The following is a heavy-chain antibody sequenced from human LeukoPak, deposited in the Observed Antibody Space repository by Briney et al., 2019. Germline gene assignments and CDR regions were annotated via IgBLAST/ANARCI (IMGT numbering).Heavy chain of an antibody. CDR1: GGSISSSSYY. D-gene: IGHD2-21*02. CDR3: ASGAAYCGGDCPPGPVDY. CDR2: IYYSGST. Sequence: PLETLSLTCTVSGGSISSSSYYWGWIRQPPGKGLEWIGSIYYSGSTYYNPSLKSRVTISVDTSKNQFSLKLSSVTAADTAVYYCASGAAYCGGDCPPGPVDYWGQGTLVTVSS. J-gene: IGHJ4*02. V-gene: IGHV4-39*01.